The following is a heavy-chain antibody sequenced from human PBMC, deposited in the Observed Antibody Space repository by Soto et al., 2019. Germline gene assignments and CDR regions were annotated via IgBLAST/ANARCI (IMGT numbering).Heavy chain of an antibody. Sequence: QLQLVQSGSEVKPPGASVKVSCKASGYSFTGHYMHWVRQVSGERLEHLGWLKSDKGGTYYVPKFKGRVTFTRDTSTSTASMELTGLQSDDTAVYFCARDLCPLGSGSPCPTFGLDVWGQGTTVTVSS. CDR2: LKSDKGGT. CDR1: GYSFTGHY. CDR3: ARDLCPLGSGSPCPTFGLDV. D-gene: IGHD3-10*01. J-gene: IGHJ6*02. V-gene: IGHV1-2*02.